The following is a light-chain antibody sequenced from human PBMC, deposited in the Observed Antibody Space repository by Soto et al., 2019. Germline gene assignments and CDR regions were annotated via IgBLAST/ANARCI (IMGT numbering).Light chain of an antibody. CDR2: EGS. Sequence: QSALTQPASVSGSPGQSITISCTGTSSDVGSYNLVSWYQQHPGKAPKLMIYEGSKRPSGVSNRFSGSKSGNTAPLTISGLHAVDEADYYCCSYAGSSTYVFGTGTKVTVL. CDR3: CSYAGSSTYV. J-gene: IGLJ1*01. V-gene: IGLV2-23*01. CDR1: SSDVGSYNL.